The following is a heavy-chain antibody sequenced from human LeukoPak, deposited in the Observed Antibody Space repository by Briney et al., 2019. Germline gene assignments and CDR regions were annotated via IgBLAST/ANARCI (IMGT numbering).Heavy chain of an antibody. V-gene: IGHV1-2*02. CDR2: IKTNSGAT. Sequence: ASVKVSCKASGYTFTDYYLLWVRQAPGQGLEWMGWIKTNSGATDYAQNFEARVTMTRDTSSGTAYLDLSSLTSDDTAVYYCARGRRILGGPENAGDFFDYWGQGTLVIVSS. CDR1: GYTFTDYY. CDR3: ARGRRILGGPENAGDFFDY. J-gene: IGHJ4*01. D-gene: IGHD3-16*01.